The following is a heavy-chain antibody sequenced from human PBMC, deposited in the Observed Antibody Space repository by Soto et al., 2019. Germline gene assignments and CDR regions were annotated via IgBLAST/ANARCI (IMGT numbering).Heavy chain of an antibody. V-gene: IGHV5-51*01. CDR2: IYPGDSDT. Sequence: PGESLKISCKGSGYTFSSYWIAWLRQMPGKGLEWMGIIYPGDSDTRYNPPFQCQVTISVDKSVSTAYLQWRSLKASDTAMYYCARQSDFWSGRFSYYYNGLEVWGQGTAVTVSS. CDR1: GYTFSSYW. J-gene: IGHJ6*02. CDR3: ARQSDFWSGRFSYYYNGLEV. D-gene: IGHD3-3*01.